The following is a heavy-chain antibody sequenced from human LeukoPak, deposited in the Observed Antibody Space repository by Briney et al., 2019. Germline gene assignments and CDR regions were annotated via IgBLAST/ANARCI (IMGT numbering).Heavy chain of an antibody. J-gene: IGHJ5*02. V-gene: IGHV1-3*01. CDR1: GYTFTSYA. CDR2: INAGNGNT. D-gene: IGHD5-24*01. CDR3: ARDPRDSWFDP. Sequence: ASVKASCKASGYTFTSYAMHWVRQAPGQRLEWMGWINAGNGNTKYSQKFQGRVTITRDTSASTAYMELSSLRSEDTAVYYCARDPRDSWFDPWGQGTLVTVSS.